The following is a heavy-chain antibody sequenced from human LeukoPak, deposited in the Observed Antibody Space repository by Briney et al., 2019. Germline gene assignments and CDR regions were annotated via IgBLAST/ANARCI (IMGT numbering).Heavy chain of an antibody. D-gene: IGHD6-19*01. CDR3: ARGDSSGYYYIDY. CDR1: GFTVSSNY. J-gene: IGHJ4*02. Sequence: PGGSLRLSCAASGFTVSSNYMSWARQAPGKGLEWVSVIYSGGNTYYADSVKGRFTISRDNSKNTLYLQMNSLRAEDTAVYYCARGDSSGYYYIDYWGQGTLVTVSS. V-gene: IGHV3-53*01. CDR2: IYSGGNT.